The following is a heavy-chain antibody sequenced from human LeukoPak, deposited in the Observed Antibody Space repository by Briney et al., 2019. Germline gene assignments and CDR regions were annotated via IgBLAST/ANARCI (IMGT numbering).Heavy chain of an antibody. V-gene: IGHV4-4*07. D-gene: IGHD2-2*01. J-gene: IGHJ3*02. CDR1: GGSISSYC. CDR2: IYTSGST. CDR3: AGIVVVPAAGDAFDI. Sequence: SETLSLTCTVSGGSISSYCWSWIRQPAGKGLEWIGRIYTSGSTNYNPSLKSRVTMSVDTSKNQFSLKLSSVTAADTAVYYCAGIVVVPAAGDAFDIWGQGTMVTVSS.